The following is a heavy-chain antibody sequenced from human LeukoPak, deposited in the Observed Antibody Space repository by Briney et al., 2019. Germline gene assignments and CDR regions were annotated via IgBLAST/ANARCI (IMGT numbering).Heavy chain of an antibody. CDR1: GFKFDDYG. D-gene: IGHD2-21*01. J-gene: IGHJ5*02. CDR3: AGYFSHSSRGFDL. V-gene: IGHV3-20*04. CDR2: INWNGAWT. Sequence: GGSLRLSCAASGFKFDDYGMSWVRQAPGKGLEGVCDINWNGAWTGYADSVKGRFTISRDNAKNSLYLQMSSLRAEDTALYYCAGYFSHSSRGFDLWGQGTLVTVSA.